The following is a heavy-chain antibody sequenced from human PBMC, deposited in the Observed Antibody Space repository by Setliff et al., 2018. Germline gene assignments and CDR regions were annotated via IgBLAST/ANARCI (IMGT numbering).Heavy chain of an antibody. Sequence: SETLSLTCTVSGGSISSGDYYWSWIRQPPGKGLERIGYIYYSGSTYYNPSLKSRVTISVDTSKNQFSLKLSSVTAADTAVYYCASERESASRQTYFDSWGQGTLVTVSS. CDR2: IYYSGST. CDR1: GGSISSGDYY. CDR3: ASERESASRQTYFDS. J-gene: IGHJ4*02. V-gene: IGHV4-30-4*08. D-gene: IGHD2-15*01.